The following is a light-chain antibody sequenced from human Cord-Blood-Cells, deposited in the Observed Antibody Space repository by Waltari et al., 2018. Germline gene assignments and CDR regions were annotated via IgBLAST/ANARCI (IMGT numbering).Light chain of an antibody. Sequence: QSALTQPASVSGSPGQSITISCTGTSSDAGASNYVPWYQQHPGKAPKLIIYDVSNRPSGVSNRFSGSKSGNTASLTISGLQAEDEADYYCSSYTSSSTYVFGTGTKVTVL. CDR3: SSYTSSSTYV. CDR2: DVS. V-gene: IGLV2-14*03. J-gene: IGLJ1*01. CDR1: SSDAGASNY.